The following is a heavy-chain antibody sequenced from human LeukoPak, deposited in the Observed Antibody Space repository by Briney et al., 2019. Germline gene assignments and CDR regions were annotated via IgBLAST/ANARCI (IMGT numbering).Heavy chain of an antibody. J-gene: IGHJ3*02. Sequence: SETLSLTCTVSGGSISSYYWSWIRQLAGKGLEWIGRIYTSGSTNYNPSLKSRVTMSVDTSKNQFSLKLSSVTAADTAVYYCARGLVLEWLLLRPDAFDIWGQGTMVTVSS. D-gene: IGHD3-3*01. V-gene: IGHV4-4*07. CDR3: ARGLVLEWLLLRPDAFDI. CDR2: IYTSGST. CDR1: GGSISSYY.